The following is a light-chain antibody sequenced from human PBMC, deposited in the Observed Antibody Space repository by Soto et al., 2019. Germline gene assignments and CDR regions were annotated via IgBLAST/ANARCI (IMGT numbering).Light chain of an antibody. CDR3: QQRSNWLPIT. CDR2: DAS. Sequence: IVLTQSPATLSSSPGERATLSCRPSQSVSSYLAWYQQKPGQAPRLLIYDASNRATGIPARFSGSGSGTDFTLTISSLEPEDFAVYYCQQRSNWLPITFGQGTGLEIK. J-gene: IGKJ5*01. CDR1: QSVSSY. V-gene: IGKV3-11*01.